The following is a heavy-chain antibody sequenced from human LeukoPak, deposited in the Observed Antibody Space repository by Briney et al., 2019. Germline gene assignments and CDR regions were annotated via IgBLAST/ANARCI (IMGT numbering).Heavy chain of an antibody. CDR1: GFTFSSYG. D-gene: IGHD6-13*01. CDR3: AKDPRTAAAGPRYFDY. CDR2: ISYDGSNK. Sequence: GRSLRLSCAASGFTFSSYGMHWVRQAPGKGLEWVAVISYDGSNKYYADSVKGRFTISRDNSKNTLYLQMNSLRAEDTAVYYCAKDPRTAAAGPRYFDYWGQGTLVTVSS. J-gene: IGHJ4*02. V-gene: IGHV3-30*18.